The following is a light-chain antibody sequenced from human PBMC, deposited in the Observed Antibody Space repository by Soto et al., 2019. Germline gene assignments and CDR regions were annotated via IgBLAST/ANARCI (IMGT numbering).Light chain of an antibody. Sequence: EIVMTQSPATLSVSPGERATLSCRASQSVATNLAWYQQKHGQVPRLLIHSASTRATGVPARFSGSGSGTEFTITIRSLQSEDFAVYYCQQHNYWPSFGQGTKLEIK. CDR1: QSVATN. J-gene: IGKJ2*01. CDR3: QQHNYWPS. CDR2: SAS. V-gene: IGKV3-15*01.